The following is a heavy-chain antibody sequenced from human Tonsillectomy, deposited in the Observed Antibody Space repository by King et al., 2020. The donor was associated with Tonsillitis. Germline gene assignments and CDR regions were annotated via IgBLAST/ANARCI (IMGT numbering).Heavy chain of an antibody. D-gene: IGHD6-13*01. V-gene: IGHV4-39*01. Sequence: RLQESGPGLVKPSETLSLTCTVSGGSISSSSYYWGWIRQPPGKGLEWIGSIYYSGSTYYNPSLKSRVTISVDTSKNQFSLKLSSVTAADTAVYYCARHQESSSSSWLDDAFDIWGQGTMVTVSS. CDR2: IYYSGST. J-gene: IGHJ3*02. CDR3: ARHQESSSSSWLDDAFDI. CDR1: GGSISSSSYY.